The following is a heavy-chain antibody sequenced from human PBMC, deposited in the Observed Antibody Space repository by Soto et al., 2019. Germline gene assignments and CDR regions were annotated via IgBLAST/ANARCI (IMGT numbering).Heavy chain of an antibody. D-gene: IGHD3-22*01. CDR1: GGSISSGGYY. V-gene: IGHV4-31*03. Sequence: TSETLSLTCTVSGGSISSGGYYWSWIRQHPGKGLEWIGYIYYSGSTYYNPSLKSRVTISVDTSKNQFSLKLSSVTAADTAVYYCARDTYYYDSSGSGAFDIWGQGTMVTVSS. J-gene: IGHJ3*02. CDR2: IYYSGST. CDR3: ARDTYYYDSSGSGAFDI.